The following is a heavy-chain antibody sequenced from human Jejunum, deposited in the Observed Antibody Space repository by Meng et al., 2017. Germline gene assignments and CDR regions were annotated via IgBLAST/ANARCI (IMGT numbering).Heavy chain of an antibody. J-gene: IGHJ3*02. Sequence: GGSLRLSCKASGSSFSNYWIAWVRQMPGKGLELVGVFFPGDSDTIYSPSFQGQVTISADKSINTAYLQWSSLKASDTAIYFCARHSAVAGTGIEDFDIWGQGTMVTVSS. CDR1: GSSFSNYW. V-gene: IGHV5-51*01. CDR3: ARHSAVAGTGIEDFDI. CDR2: FFPGDSDT. D-gene: IGHD6-19*01.